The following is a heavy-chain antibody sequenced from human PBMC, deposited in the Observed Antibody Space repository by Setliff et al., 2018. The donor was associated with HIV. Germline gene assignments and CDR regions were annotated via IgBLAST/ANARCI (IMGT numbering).Heavy chain of an antibody. CDR2: ITHDGSSK. D-gene: IGHD5-12*01. J-gene: IGHJ4*02. V-gene: IGHV3-30*01. CDR1: GFTFSSYT. Sequence: PGESLKISCAASGFTFSSYTMHWVRQAPGKGLEWVAVITHDGSSKYYADSVKGRFTISRDNSKNTLYLQMNSPRADDTAVYYCARDSSTKEMATIWVNFDYWGQGTLVTVSS. CDR3: ARDSSTKEMATIWVNFDY.